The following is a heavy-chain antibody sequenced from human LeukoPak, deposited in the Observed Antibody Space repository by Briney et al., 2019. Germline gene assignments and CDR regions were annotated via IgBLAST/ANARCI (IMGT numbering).Heavy chain of an antibody. J-gene: IGHJ3*02. D-gene: IGHD4-17*01. CDR3: ARDPYYGDIGGAFDI. Sequence: GGSLRLSCATSGFTFSTHAMSWVRQAPGKGLEWVSTISSNGGITYYADSVKGRFTISRDNAKNSLYLQMNSLRAEDTAVYYCARDPYYGDIGGAFDIWGQGTMVTVSS. CDR1: GFTFSTHA. CDR2: ISSNGGIT. V-gene: IGHV3-23*01.